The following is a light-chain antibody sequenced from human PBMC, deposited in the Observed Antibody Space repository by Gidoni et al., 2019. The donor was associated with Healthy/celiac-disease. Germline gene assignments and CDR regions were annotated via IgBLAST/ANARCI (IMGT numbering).Light chain of an antibody. CDR1: QSVLYSSNNKNY. CDR2: WAS. CDR3: QQYYSTLT. V-gene: IGKV4-1*01. J-gene: IGKJ4*01. Sequence: DLVFTQSPDSLAVSLGERATINCKSSQSVLYSSNNKNYLAWYQQKPGQPPKLLICWASTRESGVPDRFSGSGSGTDFTLTISSLQAEDVAVYYCQQYYSTLTFGGGTKVEIK.